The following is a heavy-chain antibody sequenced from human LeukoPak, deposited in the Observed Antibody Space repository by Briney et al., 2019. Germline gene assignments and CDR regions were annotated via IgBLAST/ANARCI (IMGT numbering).Heavy chain of an antibody. CDR2: IYSGGST. V-gene: IGHV3-53*01. CDR3: ARDRGGAAAGTWIFDY. D-gene: IGHD6-13*01. CDR1: GFTVSSNY. J-gene: IGHJ4*02. Sequence: GGSLRLSCAASGFTVSSNYMSWVRQAPGKGLEWVSVIYSGGSTYYADSVKGRFTISRDNSKNTLYLQMNSLRAEDTAVYYCARDRGGAAAGTWIFDYWGQGTLVTVSS.